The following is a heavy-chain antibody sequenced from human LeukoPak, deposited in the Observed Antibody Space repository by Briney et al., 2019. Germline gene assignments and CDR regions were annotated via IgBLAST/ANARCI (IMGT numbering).Heavy chain of an antibody. CDR1: GYTFTSYY. Sequence: GSSVKVSCKASGYTFTSYYMHWVRQAPGQGLEWMGIINPSGGSTSYAQKFQGRVTMTRDTSTSTAYMELSSLRSEDTAVYYCATGPGAVAGFDYWGQGTLVTVSS. CDR3: ATGPGAVAGFDY. J-gene: IGHJ4*02. D-gene: IGHD6-19*01. CDR2: INPSGGST. V-gene: IGHV1-46*01.